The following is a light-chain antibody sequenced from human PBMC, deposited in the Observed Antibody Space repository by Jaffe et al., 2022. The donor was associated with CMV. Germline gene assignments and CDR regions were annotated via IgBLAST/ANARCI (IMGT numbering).Light chain of an antibody. CDR1: QDISHS. V-gene: IGKV1-NL1*01. CDR3: QQYLDTPT. CDR2: AAS. J-gene: IGKJ1*01. Sequence: DIQLTQSPSSLSASVGDRVTITCRATQDISHSLAWYHHKPGKAPRLLLYAASRLQNGAPSRFSGSGSGTEYTLTISSLQPEDFATYYCQQYLDTPTFGQGTKVEIK.